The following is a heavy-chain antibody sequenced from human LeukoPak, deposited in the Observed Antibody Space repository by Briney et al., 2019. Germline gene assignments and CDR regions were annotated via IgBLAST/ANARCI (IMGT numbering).Heavy chain of an antibody. CDR2: TYYRSKWYN. CDR3: AREGPIAAREGYYYYMDV. Sequence: SQTLSLTCALSGASVSSNSAAWNWLRQSPSRGLEWLGRTYYRSKWYNDYAVSVKSRITINPDTSKNQFSLQLNSVTPEDTAVYYCAREGPIAAREGYYYYMDVWGKGTTVTVSS. J-gene: IGHJ6*03. CDR1: GASVSSNSAA. D-gene: IGHD6-6*01. V-gene: IGHV6-1*01.